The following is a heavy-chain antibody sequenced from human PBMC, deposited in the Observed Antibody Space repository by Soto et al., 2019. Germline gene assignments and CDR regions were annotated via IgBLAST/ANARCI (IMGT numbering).Heavy chain of an antibody. CDR1: GGSISSRSSY. J-gene: IGHJ6*02. Sequence: PXXTLSLTCTVSGGSISSRSSYWGWIRQPPGKGLEWVGSIYYLGNTYYNPSLGGRVSISVDTSKNQFSLKLRSVTAADTAVYYCARGLRCSGVSCQTQEYYYYGMDVWSQGNTVTFSS. CDR2: IYYLGNT. D-gene: IGHD2-15*01. V-gene: IGHV4-39*01. CDR3: ARGLRCSGVSCQTQEYYYYGMDV.